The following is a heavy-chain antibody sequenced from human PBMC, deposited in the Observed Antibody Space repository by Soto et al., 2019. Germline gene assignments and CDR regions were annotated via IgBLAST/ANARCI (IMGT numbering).Heavy chain of an antibody. CDR3: ARGSSSWYVL. CDR2: INHSGST. V-gene: IGHV4-34*01. D-gene: IGHD6-13*01. Sequence: SETLSLTCAVYGGSFSGYYWSWIRQPPGKGLEWIGEINHSGSTNYNPSLKSRVTVSVDTSKNQFSLKLSSVTAADTAVYYCARGSSSWYVLWSQGTLVTVSS. J-gene: IGHJ4*02. CDR1: GGSFSGYY.